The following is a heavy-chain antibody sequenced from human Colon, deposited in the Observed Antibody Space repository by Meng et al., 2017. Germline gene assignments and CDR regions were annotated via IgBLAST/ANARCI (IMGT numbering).Heavy chain of an antibody. CDR2: IYLSAST. CDR3: ARVPTTVDPFES. CDR1: GCFSSSNNW. J-gene: IGHJ4*02. V-gene: IGHV4-4*02. D-gene: IGHD4-23*01. Sequence: LQASAPGLVNAYGTLCLPSTVPGCFSSSNNWWRLFRPSPGSRLESIREIYLSASTNYSPSHKSRVTISIDTSKNLFCLKVSYMIAADTEVDIWARVPTTVDPFESWGQGTLVTVSS.